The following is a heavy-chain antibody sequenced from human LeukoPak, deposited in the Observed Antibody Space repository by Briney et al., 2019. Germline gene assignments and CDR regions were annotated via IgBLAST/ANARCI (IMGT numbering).Heavy chain of an antibody. CDR1: GGSISSGSYY. D-gene: IGHD3-10*01. J-gene: IGHJ6*03. V-gene: IGHV4-61*02. CDR2: IYTSGST. Sequence: PSQTLSLTCTVSGGSISSGSYYWSWIRQPAGKGLEWIGRIYTSGSTNYNPSLKSRVTISVDTSKNQFSLKLSSVTAADTAVYYCARDQWYYYGSGSYFYYYYMDVWGKGTTVTVSS. CDR3: ARDQWYYYGSGSYFYYYYMDV.